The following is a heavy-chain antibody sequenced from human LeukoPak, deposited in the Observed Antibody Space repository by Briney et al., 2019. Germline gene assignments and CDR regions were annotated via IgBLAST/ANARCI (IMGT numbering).Heavy chain of an antibody. CDR2: ISSSGSTI. Sequence: PGGSLRLSCAASGFTFSSYEMNWVRQAPGKGLEGVSYISSSGSTIYYADSVKGRFTISRENAKNSLYLQMNSLRAEDTAVYYCARDRLWFGELFDYWGQGTLVTVSS. D-gene: IGHD3-10*01. CDR1: GFTFSSYE. V-gene: IGHV3-48*03. CDR3: ARDRLWFGELFDY. J-gene: IGHJ4*02.